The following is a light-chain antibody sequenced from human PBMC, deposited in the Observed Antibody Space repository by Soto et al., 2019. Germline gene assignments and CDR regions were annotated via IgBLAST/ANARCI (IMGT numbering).Light chain of an antibody. CDR2: DAS. J-gene: IGKJ2*03. CDR3: QQYNAYYS. CDR1: QDISNY. Sequence: DIHITQSPSSLSASVGDRVTITCQASQDISNYLNWYQQKPGKAPKLLIYDASTLQGGVPSRFSGTGSGTEFTLTISSLQPEDFAAYSRQQYNAYYSFGQGTKVE. V-gene: IGKV1-16*01.